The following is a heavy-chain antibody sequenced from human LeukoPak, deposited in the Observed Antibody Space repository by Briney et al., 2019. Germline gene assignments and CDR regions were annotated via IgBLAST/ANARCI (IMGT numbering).Heavy chain of an antibody. V-gene: IGHV1-69*06. D-gene: IGHD3-10*01. Sequence: SVKVSCKASGGTFSSYAISWVRQAPGQGLEWMGGIIPIFGTANYAQKFQGRVTITADKSTSTAYMELSSLRSEDTAVYYCAKDPGSHYYYYMDVWGKGTTVTISS. CDR3: AKDPGSHYYYYMDV. CDR1: GGTFSSYA. J-gene: IGHJ6*03. CDR2: IIPIFGTA.